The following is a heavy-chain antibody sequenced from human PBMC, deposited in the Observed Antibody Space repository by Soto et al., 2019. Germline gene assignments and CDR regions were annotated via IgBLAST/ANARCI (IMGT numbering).Heavy chain of an antibody. CDR1: VFAIRNYE. Sequence: PGGSLRLSCAASVFAIRNYEMNWVRQAPGKGREGVSYINSGGTSKKYTDSVEGRITISSDSALNSLHLQIDRLGDEDTAIYYCERETLGDAFDFWGQGILVTVSS. V-gene: IGHV3-48*03. J-gene: IGHJ4*02. CDR2: INSGGTSK. CDR3: ERETLGDAFDF. D-gene: IGHD2-21*01.